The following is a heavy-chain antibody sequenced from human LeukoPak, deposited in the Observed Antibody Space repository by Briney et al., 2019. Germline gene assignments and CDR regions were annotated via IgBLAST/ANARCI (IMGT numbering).Heavy chain of an antibody. Sequence: GGSLRLSCAASGFTVSSNYMSWVRQAPGKGLEWVSVIYSGGSTYYADSVKGRFTISRHNSKNTLYLQMNSLRAEDTAVYYCAKLCDSSGSDAFDIWGQGTMVTVSS. D-gene: IGHD3-22*01. J-gene: IGHJ3*02. CDR3: AKLCDSSGSDAFDI. CDR1: GFTVSSNY. CDR2: IYSGGST. V-gene: IGHV3-53*04.